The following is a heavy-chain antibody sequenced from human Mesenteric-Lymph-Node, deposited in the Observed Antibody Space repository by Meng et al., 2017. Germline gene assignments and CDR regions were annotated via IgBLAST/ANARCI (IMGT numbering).Heavy chain of an antibody. Sequence: GESLKISCAASGFTFSSSWMSWVRQSPERGLEWIAYINAGDTGAFPILYSDSVKGRFAISRDDAKNSLSLQMNSLRAEDTAVNYCVRGWLCTGGVCFGYFDFWGRGTLVTVSS. CDR1: GFTFSSSW. CDR2: INAGDTGAFPI. V-gene: IGHV3-48*04. J-gene: IGHJ4*02. D-gene: IGHD2-8*02. CDR3: VRGWLCTGGVCFGYFDF.